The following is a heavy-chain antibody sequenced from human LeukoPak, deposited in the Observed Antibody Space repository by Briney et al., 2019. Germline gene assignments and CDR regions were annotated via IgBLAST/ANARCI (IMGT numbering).Heavy chain of an antibody. CDR3: ARATGLWSYYFDY. CDR2: IIPIFGTA. CDR1: GGTFSSYA. Sequence: SVKVSCKASGGTFSSYAISWVRQAPGQGREWMGGIIPIFGTANYAQKFQGRVTITTDESTSTAYMELGSLRSEDTAVYYCARATGLWSYYFDYWGQGTLVTVSS. V-gene: IGHV1-69*05. J-gene: IGHJ4*02. D-gene: IGHD5-18*01.